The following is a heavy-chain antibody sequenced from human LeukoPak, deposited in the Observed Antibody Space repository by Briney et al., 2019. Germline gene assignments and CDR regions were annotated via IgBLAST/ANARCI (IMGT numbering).Heavy chain of an antibody. D-gene: IGHD2-2*01. CDR3: ASYIVVVPAARGPLDY. CDR2: IYYSGSA. CDR1: GGSISSSSYY. V-gene: IGHV4-39*01. J-gene: IGHJ4*02. Sequence: SETLSLTCTVSGGSISSSSYYWGWIRQPPGKGLEWIGSIYYSGSAYYNPSLKSRVTISVDTSKNQFSLKLSSVTAADTAVYYCASYIVVVPAARGPLDYWGQGTLVTVSS.